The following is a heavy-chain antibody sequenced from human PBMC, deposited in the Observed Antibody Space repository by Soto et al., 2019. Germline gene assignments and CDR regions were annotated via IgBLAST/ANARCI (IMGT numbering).Heavy chain of an antibody. Sequence: PSETLSLTCTVSGGSISSGGYYWSWIRQHPGKGLEWIGYIYYSGSTYYNPSLKSRVTISVDTSRNQFSLKLSSVTAADTAVYYCARKKSDYGDYPWRNWFDPWGQGTLVTVSS. D-gene: IGHD4-17*01. J-gene: IGHJ5*02. CDR3: ARKKSDYGDYPWRNWFDP. CDR2: IYYSGST. CDR1: GGSISSGGYY. V-gene: IGHV4-31*03.